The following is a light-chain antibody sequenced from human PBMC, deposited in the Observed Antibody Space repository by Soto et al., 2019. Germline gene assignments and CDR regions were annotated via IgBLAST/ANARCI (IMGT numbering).Light chain of an antibody. CDR1: QGIGVY. CDR2: ASS. Sequence: DIQMTQSPSSLSASLGDRVTLTCRASQGIGVYLAWFQQKPGKVPKLLIYASSTLQSAVPSRSSGSGSVTDFTLTITSLHPDDVATYYCQKYNSAPLTVGGGTNVEIK. J-gene: IGKJ4*01. CDR3: QKYNSAPLT. V-gene: IGKV1-27*01.